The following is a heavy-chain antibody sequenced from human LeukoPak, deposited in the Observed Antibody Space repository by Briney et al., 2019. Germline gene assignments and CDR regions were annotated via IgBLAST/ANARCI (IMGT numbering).Heavy chain of an antibody. J-gene: IGHJ4*02. CDR3: ARAGYYYDSSGRNPFDY. CDR1: GVSFSGYY. CDR2: INHSGST. D-gene: IGHD3-22*01. Sequence: KASETLSLTCAVYGVSFSGYYWSWIRQPPGKGLEWIGEINHSGSTNYNPSLKSRVTISVDTSKNQFSLKLSSVTAADTAVYYCARAGYYYDSSGRNPFDYWGQGTLVTVSS. V-gene: IGHV4-34*01.